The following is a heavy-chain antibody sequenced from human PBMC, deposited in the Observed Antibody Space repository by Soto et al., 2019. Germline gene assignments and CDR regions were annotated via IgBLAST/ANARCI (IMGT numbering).Heavy chain of an antibody. D-gene: IGHD5-12*01. V-gene: IGHV4-31*03. J-gene: IGHJ4*02. CDR1: GSVTCGESYY. Sequence: TLSLTCSVSGSVTCGESYYWSWIRQRPGKGLECLGYIFNSGSAYYNPSLGRRVTISIDTSKDEFSLSLSSVTAADTAVYFCERGYSGCDYNFDYWGQGVSVTVSS. CDR2: IFNSGSA. CDR3: ERGYSGCDYNFDY.